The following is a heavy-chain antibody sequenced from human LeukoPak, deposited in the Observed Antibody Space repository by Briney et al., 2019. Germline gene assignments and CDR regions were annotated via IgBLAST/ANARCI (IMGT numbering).Heavy chain of an antibody. CDR1: GFTFSSYW. CDR2: ISSSGSTM. J-gene: IGHJ4*02. Sequence: AGGSLRLSCAASGFTFSSYWMSWVRQAPGKGLEWVSLISSSGSTMYYEDSVKGRFTISRDNTKNSLFLQMNSLRAEDTAIYYCARAFDYGSGSYSDYWGQGTLVTVSS. CDR3: ARAFDYGSGSYSDY. D-gene: IGHD3-10*01. V-gene: IGHV3-48*04.